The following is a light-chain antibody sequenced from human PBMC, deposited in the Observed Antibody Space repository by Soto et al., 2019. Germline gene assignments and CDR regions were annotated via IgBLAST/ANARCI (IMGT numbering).Light chain of an antibody. CDR1: QSISSW. CDR3: QHYNSYSEA. Sequence: DIQMTQSPSTLSASVGDRVTIPCRASQSISSWLAWYQQKPGKAPKVLIYDASSLKSGVPSRFSGSGSGTEFTLTISSLQPDDFATYYCQHYNSYSEAFGQGTKVDIK. J-gene: IGKJ1*01. CDR2: DAS. V-gene: IGKV1-5*01.